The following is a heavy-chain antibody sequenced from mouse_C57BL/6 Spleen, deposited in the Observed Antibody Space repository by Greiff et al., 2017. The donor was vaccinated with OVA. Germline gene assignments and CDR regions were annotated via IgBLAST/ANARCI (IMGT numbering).Heavy chain of an antibody. V-gene: IGHV1-64*01. CDR3: ARWGDGYLAWFAY. J-gene: IGHJ3*01. D-gene: IGHD2-3*01. CDR1: GYTFTSYW. Sequence: QVQLKQPGAELVKPGASVKLSCKASGYTFTSYWMHWVKQRPGQGLEWIGMIHPNSGSTNYNEKFKSKATLTVDKSSSTAYMQLSSLTSEDSAVYYCARWGDGYLAWFAYRGQGTLVTVSA. CDR2: IHPNSGST.